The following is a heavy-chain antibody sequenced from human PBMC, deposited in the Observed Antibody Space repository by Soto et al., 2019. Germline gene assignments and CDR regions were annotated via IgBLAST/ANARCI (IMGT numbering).Heavy chain of an antibody. V-gene: IGHV3-30*18. D-gene: IGHD3-10*01. CDR3: AKEPTPRLLWFGESNGGNFDY. J-gene: IGHJ4*02. Sequence: GGSLRLSCAASGFTFSSYGMHWVRQAPSKGLEWVAVISYDGSNKYYADSVKGRFTISRDNSKNTLYLQMNSLRAEDTAVYYCAKEPTPRLLWFGESNGGNFDYWGQGTLVTVSS. CDR2: ISYDGSNK. CDR1: GFTFSSYG.